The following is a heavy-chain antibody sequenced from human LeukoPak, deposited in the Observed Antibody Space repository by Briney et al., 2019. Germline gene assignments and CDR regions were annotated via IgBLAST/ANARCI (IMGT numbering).Heavy chain of an antibody. CDR2: IIPIFGTA. Sequence: GSSVKVSCKASGGTFSSYAISWVRQAPGQGLEWMGGIIPIFGTANYAQKFQGRVTITTDESTSTAYMELSSLRSEDTAVYYCARGEAATGTNYYMDVWGKGTTVTVSS. D-gene: IGHD1-1*01. J-gene: IGHJ6*03. CDR1: GGTFSSYA. V-gene: IGHV1-69*05. CDR3: ARGEAATGTNYYMDV.